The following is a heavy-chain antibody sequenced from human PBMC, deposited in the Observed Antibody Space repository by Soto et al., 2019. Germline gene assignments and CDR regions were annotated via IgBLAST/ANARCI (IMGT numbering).Heavy chain of an antibody. Sequence: QVQLVESGGGVVKPGGSLRLSCAAYGFTFGSYGMHWVRQAPGKGREWVAGITYNGTNKSYADSVKGRFIISRDNPKSTMYLQMDSLRAEDTATYHCAKEMTTNPFEYWGQGALVTVSS. V-gene: IGHV3-30*18. CDR3: AKEMTTNPFEY. CDR2: ITYNGTNK. CDR1: GFTFGSYG. D-gene: IGHD4-17*01. J-gene: IGHJ4*02.